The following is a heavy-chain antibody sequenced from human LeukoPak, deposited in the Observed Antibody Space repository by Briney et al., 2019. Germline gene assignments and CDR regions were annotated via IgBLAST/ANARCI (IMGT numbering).Heavy chain of an antibody. D-gene: IGHD5-12*01. CDR3: ARGYRDYSGYDLDY. CDR2: INHSGST. V-gene: IGHV4-34*01. CDR1: GGSFSGYY. J-gene: IGHJ4*02. Sequence: SETLSLTCAVYGGSFSGYYWSWIRQAPGKGLEWIGEINHSGSTNYIPSLKSRVNISVETSKNQSSLKLRSVTAAETAVYYCARGYRDYSGYDLDYWGQGTLVTVSS.